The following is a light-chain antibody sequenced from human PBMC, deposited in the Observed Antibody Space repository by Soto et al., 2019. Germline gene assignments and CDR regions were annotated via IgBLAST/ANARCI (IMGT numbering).Light chain of an antibody. Sequence: EIVLTQSPGTLSLSPGERATLSCRASPSVSSSYLAWYQQKPGQAHRLLIYGASSRATGIPDRFSGSGSGTDFTLTIRRLEPEDYAVYYCQQYGSPMYTFGQGTKLEIK. CDR1: PSVSSSY. CDR2: GAS. V-gene: IGKV3-20*01. CDR3: QQYGSPMYT. J-gene: IGKJ2*01.